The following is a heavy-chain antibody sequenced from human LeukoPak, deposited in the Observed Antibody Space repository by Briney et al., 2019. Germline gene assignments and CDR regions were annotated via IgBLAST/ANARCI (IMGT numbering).Heavy chain of an antibody. V-gene: IGHV4-59*08. J-gene: IGHJ4*02. CDR3: ARYVVYGSGKYYFDY. CDR1: TGSISSYQ. CDR2: VHYSGST. D-gene: IGHD3-10*01. Sequence: SETLSLTCSVFTGSISSYQWSWIRQPPGKALEWIGYVHYSGSTNYNPSLKSRVSMSVDTSKNQFSLKLSSVTAADTAVYYCARYVVYGSGKYYFDYWGQGTLVTVSS.